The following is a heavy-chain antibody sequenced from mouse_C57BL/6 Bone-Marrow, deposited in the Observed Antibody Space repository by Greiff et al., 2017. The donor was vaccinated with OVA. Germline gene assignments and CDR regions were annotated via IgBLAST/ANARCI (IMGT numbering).Heavy chain of an antibody. CDR2: ISDGGSYT. D-gene: IGHD2-12*01. V-gene: IGHV5-4*01. Sequence: HLVESGGGLVKPGGSLKLSCAASGFTFSSYAMSWVRQTPEKRLEWVATISDGGSYTYYPDNVKGRFTISRDNAKNNLYLQMSHLKSEDTAMYYCARDPNYSCAMDYWGQGTSVTVSS. J-gene: IGHJ4*01. CDR1: GFTFSSYA. CDR3: ARDPNYSCAMDY.